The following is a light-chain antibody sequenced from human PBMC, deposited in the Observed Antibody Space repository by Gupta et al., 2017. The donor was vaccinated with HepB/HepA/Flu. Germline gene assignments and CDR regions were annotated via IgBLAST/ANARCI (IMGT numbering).Light chain of an antibody. J-gene: IGKJ4*01. CDR3: QQRSNCL. V-gene: IGKV3-11*01. CDR2: DAS. CDR1: QSVSSS. Sequence: EIVLTQSPATLSLSPGERATLSCRASQSVSSSLAWYQQKPGQAPRLLIYDASNRATGIPARFSGSGSGTDFTLTSRSLEPEDFAVYYCQQRSNCLFGGGTKVEIK.